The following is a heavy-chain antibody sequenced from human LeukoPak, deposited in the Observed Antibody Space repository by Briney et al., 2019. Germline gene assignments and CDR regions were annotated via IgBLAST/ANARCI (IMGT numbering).Heavy chain of an antibody. CDR3: ARGWDDYGP. CDR1: GYTFTGYY. CDR2: IYPNSGGT. Sequence: GASVKVSCQASGYTFTGYYMHWVRQAPGQGLEWMGWIYPNSGGTNYAQKFQGRVTMTRNTSISTAYMELSRLRSDDTAVYYCARGWDDYGPWGQGTLVTVSS. J-gene: IGHJ4*02. V-gene: IGHV1-2*02. D-gene: IGHD4-17*01.